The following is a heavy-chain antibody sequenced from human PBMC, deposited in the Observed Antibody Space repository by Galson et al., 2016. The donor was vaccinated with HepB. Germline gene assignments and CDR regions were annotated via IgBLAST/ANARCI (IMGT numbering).Heavy chain of an antibody. J-gene: IGHJ6*02. CDR3: ARDPSLRNGMNV. Sequence: SLRLSCAGSGFTFSRYGMTWVRQAPGKGLEDVSSISMSGNSRDYAESVKGRFTISRDNSKNILYLQMNSLRVEDTAVYYCARDPSLRNGMNVWGQGTTVTVSS. CDR2: ISMSGNSR. CDR1: GFTFSRYG. V-gene: IGHV3-23*01.